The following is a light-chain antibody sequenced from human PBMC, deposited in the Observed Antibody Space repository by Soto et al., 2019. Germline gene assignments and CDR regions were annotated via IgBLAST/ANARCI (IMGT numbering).Light chain of an antibody. CDR2: NVN. CDR3: SAHGGTNPYV. Sequence: QSALTQPPCASGSRGQSVAISCTGTASDIGGYTFVSWYQQHPGKAPKLLIYNVNKRPSGVPDRFSGSKSGNTASLTVSGLQAEDEADYYCSAHGGTNPYVFGTGTKVTAL. V-gene: IGLV2-8*01. J-gene: IGLJ1*01. CDR1: ASDIGGYTF.